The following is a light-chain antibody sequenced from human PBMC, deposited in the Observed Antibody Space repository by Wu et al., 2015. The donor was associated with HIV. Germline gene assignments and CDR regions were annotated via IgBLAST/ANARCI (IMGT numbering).Light chain of an antibody. CDR3: QQYNNWPLT. CDR1: QSVRSSY. V-gene: IGKV3-20*01. Sequence: EIVLTQSPGTLSLSPGEGATLSCRASQSVRSSYLVWYQQKPGQSPRLLIYGASRRATGIPDRFSGSGSGTEFTLTISSLQSEDFAVYYCQQYNNWPLTFGQGTKLEIK. CDR2: GAS. J-gene: IGKJ2*01.